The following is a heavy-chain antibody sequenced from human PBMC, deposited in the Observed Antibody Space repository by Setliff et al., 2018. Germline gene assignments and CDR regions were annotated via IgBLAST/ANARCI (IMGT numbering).Heavy chain of an antibody. CDR2: ISGSGGST. V-gene: IGHV3-23*01. CDR1: GFTFSGYA. Sequence: QPGGSLRLSCAASGFTFSGYAMSWVRQAPGKGLEWVSGISGSGGSTYYADSVKGRFTISRDNSKNTLYLQMNSLRAEDTAVYYCAKVRGLDCSSTRCHHDAFDIWGQGTMVTVSS. CDR3: AKVRGLDCSSTRCHHDAFDI. D-gene: IGHD2-2*01. J-gene: IGHJ3*02.